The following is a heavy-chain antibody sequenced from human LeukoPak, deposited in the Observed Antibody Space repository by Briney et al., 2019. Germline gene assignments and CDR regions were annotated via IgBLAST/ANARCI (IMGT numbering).Heavy chain of an antibody. CDR1: GFTFSSYA. D-gene: IGHD2-15*01. J-gene: IGHJ2*01. V-gene: IGHV3-23*01. Sequence: GGSLRLSCAASGFTFSSYAMSWVRQAPGKGLEWVSGISGSGGRTHYADSVKGRFTISRDNSKNTLYLQMNSLRAEDTAVYYCAKARCSDGSCYYPAVGHWHFDLWGRGTLVTVSS. CDR3: AKARCSDGSCYYPAVGHWHFDL. CDR2: ISGSGGRT.